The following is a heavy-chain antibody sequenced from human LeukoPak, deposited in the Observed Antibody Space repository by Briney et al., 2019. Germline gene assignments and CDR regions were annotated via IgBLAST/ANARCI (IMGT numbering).Heavy chain of an antibody. CDR1: GGTFSSYA. CDR2: IIPIFGTA. Sequence: GASVKVSCTASGGTFSSYAISWVRQAPGQGLEWMGGIIPIFGTANYAQKFQGRVTITADESTSTAYMELSSLRSEDTAVYYCARVSFRGYSYGYWFDPWGQGTLVTVSS. CDR3: ARVSFRGYSYGYWFDP. J-gene: IGHJ5*02. V-gene: IGHV1-69*13. D-gene: IGHD5-18*01.